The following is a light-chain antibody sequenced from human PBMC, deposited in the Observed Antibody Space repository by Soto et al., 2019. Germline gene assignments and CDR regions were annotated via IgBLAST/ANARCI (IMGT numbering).Light chain of an antibody. CDR2: DAS. J-gene: IGKJ5*01. CDR3: QQRSNWPPSIT. V-gene: IGKV3-11*01. Sequence: EVVLTQSPDTLSLPPGERATLSCRASQSISSYLAWYQQKPGQAPRLLIYDASSRATGIPARFSGSGSGTEFTLTISSLEPEDFAVYYCQQRSNWPPSITFGQGTRLEIK. CDR1: QSISSY.